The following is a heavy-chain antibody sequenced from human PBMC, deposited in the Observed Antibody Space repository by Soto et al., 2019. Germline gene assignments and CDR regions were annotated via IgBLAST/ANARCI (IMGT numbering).Heavy chain of an antibody. J-gene: IGHJ5*02. CDR2: ISYDGSNK. D-gene: IGHD3-22*01. Sequence: QVQLVESGGGVVQPGRSLRLSCAASGFTFSSYAIHWVRQAPGKGLEWVAVISYDGSNKYYADSVKGRFTISRDNSKNTLYLQMNSLRAEDTAVYYCSREIVVVRGNWFDPWGQGTLVTVSS. V-gene: IGHV3-30-3*01. CDR1: GFTFSSYA. CDR3: SREIVVVRGNWFDP.